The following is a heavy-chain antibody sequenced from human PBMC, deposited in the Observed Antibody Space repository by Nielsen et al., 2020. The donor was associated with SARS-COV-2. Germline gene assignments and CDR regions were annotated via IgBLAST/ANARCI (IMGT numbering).Heavy chain of an antibody. CDR1: GFSFSRYS. J-gene: IGHJ6*02. D-gene: IGHD1-1*01. V-gene: IGHV3-21*01. CDR2: ITSSSSNI. CDR3: GMTTDFYYYGMDV. Sequence: GESLKISCAASGFSFSRYSMVWVRQAPGKGLEWVSSITSSSSNIHYADSMKGRFTISRDNAKNSLFLQMNSLRAEDTAVYYCGMTTDFYYYGMDVWGQGTAATVSS.